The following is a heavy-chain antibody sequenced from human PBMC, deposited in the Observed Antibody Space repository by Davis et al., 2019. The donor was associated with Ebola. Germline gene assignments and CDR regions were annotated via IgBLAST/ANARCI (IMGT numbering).Heavy chain of an antibody. CDR1: GYTFTSYY. D-gene: IGHD1-26*01. CDR2: INPSGGST. Sequence: ASVKVSCKASGYTFTSYYMHWVRQAPGQGLEWMGIINPSGGSTSYAQKFQGRVTMTRDTSTSTVYMELSSLRSEDTAVYYCARAEGGSYRSYGMDVWGQGTTVTVSS. V-gene: IGHV1-46*01. J-gene: IGHJ6*02. CDR3: ARAEGGSYRSYGMDV.